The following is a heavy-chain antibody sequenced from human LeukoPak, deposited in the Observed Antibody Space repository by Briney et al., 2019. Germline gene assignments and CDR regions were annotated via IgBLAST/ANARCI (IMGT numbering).Heavy chain of an antibody. Sequence: GGSLRLSCAASGFTVSSNYMNWVRQAPGKGPEWVSRIKPDGSLTANADSVKGRFTISRDNAKNTLFLQMNSLRAEDTAVYYCVNYNWHSLYDSWGQGTLVTVSS. V-gene: IGHV3-74*01. CDR1: GFTVSSNY. D-gene: IGHD3-10*01. CDR2: IKPDGSLT. J-gene: IGHJ5*01. CDR3: VNYNWHSLYDS.